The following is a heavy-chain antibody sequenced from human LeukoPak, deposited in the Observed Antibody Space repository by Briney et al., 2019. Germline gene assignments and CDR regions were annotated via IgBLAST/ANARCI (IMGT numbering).Heavy chain of an antibody. CDR2: ISGSGGTT. D-gene: IGHD3-22*01. Sequence: GGSLRLSCAASGFTFRDYAMSWVRQAPGKGLEWVSVISGSGGTTHYADSVKGRFTISRDISKNTIYLQMNSLRAEDTAVYYCATDYYDRSGDYTVDYWGQGTLVAVSS. CDR1: GFTFRDYA. J-gene: IGHJ4*02. V-gene: IGHV3-23*01. CDR3: ATDYYDRSGDYTVDY.